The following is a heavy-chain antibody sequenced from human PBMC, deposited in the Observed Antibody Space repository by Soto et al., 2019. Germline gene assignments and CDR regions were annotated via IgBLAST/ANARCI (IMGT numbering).Heavy chain of an antibody. CDR3: AKDSGYNYGYFRWFDP. D-gene: IGHD5-18*01. CDR1: GGSISTYY. Sequence: SETLSLTCTVSGGSISTYYWSWIRQPPGRGLEWIGHIFYSGSTNYNPALKSRVTISVDTSKSQFSLKLSSVTAADTAVCYCAKDSGYNYGYFRWFDPWGQGTLVTVS. J-gene: IGHJ5*02. CDR2: IFYSGST. V-gene: IGHV4-59*01.